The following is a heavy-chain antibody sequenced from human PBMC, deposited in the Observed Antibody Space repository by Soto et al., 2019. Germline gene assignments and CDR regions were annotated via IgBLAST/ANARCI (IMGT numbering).Heavy chain of an antibody. D-gene: IGHD3-22*01. V-gene: IGHV4-59*01. J-gene: IGHJ4*02. Sequence: PSETLSLTCTVSGGSISSYYWSWIRQPPGKGLEWIGYIYYSGSTSYNPSLKSRVTISVDTSKNQFSLKLSSVTAADTAVYYCARDTYYYDSSGYYYMAGFDYWGQGTLVTVSS. CDR2: IYYSGST. CDR1: GGSISSYY. CDR3: ARDTYYYDSSGYYYMAGFDY.